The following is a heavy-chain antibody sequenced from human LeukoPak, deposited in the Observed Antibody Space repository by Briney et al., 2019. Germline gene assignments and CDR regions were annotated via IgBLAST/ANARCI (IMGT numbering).Heavy chain of an antibody. J-gene: IGHJ6*03. V-gene: IGHV4-34*01. CDR1: GGSFSGYY. CDR3: ARGPRNYYGSGSSPYYYYYMDV. Sequence: PSETLSLTCAVYGGSFSGYYWSWIRQPPGKGLEWIGEINHSGSTNYNPSLKSRVTISVDTSKNQFSLKLSSVTAADTAVYYCARGPRNYYGSGSSPYYYYYMDVWGKGTTVTVSS. D-gene: IGHD3-10*01. CDR2: INHSGST.